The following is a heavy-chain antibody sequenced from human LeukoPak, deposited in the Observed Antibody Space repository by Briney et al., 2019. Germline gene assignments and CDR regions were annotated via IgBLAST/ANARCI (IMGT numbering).Heavy chain of an antibody. Sequence: GGSLRLSCAASGFTFSSYAMHWVRQAPGKGLEWVAVISYDGSNKNYADSVKGRFTISRDNSKNTLYLQMNSLRAEDTAVYYCARALYASGPSDAFDIWGQGTMVTVSS. CDR1: GFTFSSYA. D-gene: IGHD5/OR15-5a*01. J-gene: IGHJ3*02. CDR2: ISYDGSNK. V-gene: IGHV3-30-3*01. CDR3: ARALYASGPSDAFDI.